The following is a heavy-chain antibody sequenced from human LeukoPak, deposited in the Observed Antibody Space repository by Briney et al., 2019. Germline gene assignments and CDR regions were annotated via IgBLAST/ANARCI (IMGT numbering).Heavy chain of an antibody. CDR3: ASGAYTYYYMDV. CDR1: GGSISRYY. V-gene: IGHV4-59*01. J-gene: IGHJ6*03. Sequence: SETLSLTCTVSGGSISRYYGSWIRQPPGKGLEWTGYFYYSGSTNYNPSLKSRVTISVDTSKNQFSLKLSSVTAADTAVYYCASGAYTYYYMDVWGKGATVTISS. CDR2: FYYSGST. D-gene: IGHD3-10*01.